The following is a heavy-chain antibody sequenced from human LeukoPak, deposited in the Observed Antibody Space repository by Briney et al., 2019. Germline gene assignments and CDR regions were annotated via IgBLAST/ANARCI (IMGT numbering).Heavy chain of an antibody. CDR3: ARDRDSSSWVFDY. V-gene: IGHV3-23*01. D-gene: IGHD6-13*01. J-gene: IGHJ4*02. Sequence: GGSLRLSCAASRFTFSNYAMTWVRQAPGKGLEWVSSISSSGDNTFYADSVRGRFTISRDNSKNTLYLQMNSLRAEDTAVYYCARDRDSSSWVFDYWGQGTLVTVSS. CDR1: RFTFSNYA. CDR2: ISSSGDNT.